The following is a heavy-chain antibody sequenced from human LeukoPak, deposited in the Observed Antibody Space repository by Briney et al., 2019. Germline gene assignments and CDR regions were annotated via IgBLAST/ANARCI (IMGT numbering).Heavy chain of an antibody. D-gene: IGHD3-22*01. V-gene: IGHV3-48*01. J-gene: IGHJ4*02. Sequence: GGSLRLSCAASGFTFSSYSMNWVRQAPGRGLEWVSYISSSSSTIYYADSVKGRFTISRDNSKNTLYLQMNSLRAEDTAVYYCAKAGYYDSSGYPHYYFDYWGQGTLVTVSS. CDR2: ISSSSSTI. CDR3: AKAGYYDSSGYPHYYFDY. CDR1: GFTFSSYS.